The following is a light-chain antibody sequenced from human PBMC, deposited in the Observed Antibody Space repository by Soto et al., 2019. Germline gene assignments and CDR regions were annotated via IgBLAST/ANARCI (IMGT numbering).Light chain of an antibody. J-gene: IGLJ3*02. CDR1: SSNIGAGYD. Sequence: QSVLTQPPSVSGAPGPRVTISCTGSSSNIGAGYDVHWYQPLPGTAPKLLIYGNSNRTSGVPDRFSGSKSGTSASRSITGLRAEYEADYYCQSYDSSLSGWVFGGGTQLTVL. CDR3: QSYDSSLSGWV. CDR2: GNS. V-gene: IGLV1-40*01.